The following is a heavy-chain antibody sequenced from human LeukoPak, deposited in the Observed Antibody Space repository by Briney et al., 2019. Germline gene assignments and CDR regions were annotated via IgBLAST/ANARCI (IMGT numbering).Heavy chain of an antibody. CDR1: GFTFTSYA. CDR3: AKPRPSYSSSWYDH. J-gene: IGHJ5*02. CDR2: ISGSGGST. Sequence: GRSLRLSCAASGFTFTSYAMSWVRQAPGKGLEWVSAISGSGGSTYYADSAKGRFTISRDNSKNTLYLQMNSLRAEDTAVYYCAKPRPSYSSSWYDHWGQGTLVTVSS. V-gene: IGHV3-23*01. D-gene: IGHD6-13*01.